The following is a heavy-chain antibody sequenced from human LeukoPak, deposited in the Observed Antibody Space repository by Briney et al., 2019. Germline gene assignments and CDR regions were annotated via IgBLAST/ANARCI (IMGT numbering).Heavy chain of an antibody. Sequence: SVRVSCKASGGTFSSYAISWVRQAPGQGLEWMGRIIPILGIANYAQKFQGRVTITADKSTSTAYMELSSLRSEDTAVYYCARAVVVPAAFGLLEDYYYYGMDVWGQGTTVTVSS. CDR2: IIPILGIA. D-gene: IGHD2-2*01. CDR3: ARAVVVPAAFGLLEDYYYYGMDV. J-gene: IGHJ6*02. CDR1: GGTFSSYA. V-gene: IGHV1-69*04.